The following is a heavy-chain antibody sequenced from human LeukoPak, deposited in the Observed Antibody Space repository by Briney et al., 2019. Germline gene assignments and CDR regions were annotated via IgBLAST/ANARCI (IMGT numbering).Heavy chain of an antibody. D-gene: IGHD6-19*01. CDR3: AKAPTPIAVAGLGETS. CDR1: GFTFNTYA. V-gene: IGHV3-23*01. Sequence: GGSLRLSCAASGFTFNTYAMSWVRQAPGKGLEWVSAISGSGGSTYYADSVKGRFTISRDNPKNTLYLQMNSLRAEDTAVYYCAKAPTPIAVAGLGETSWGQGTLVTVSS. CDR2: ISGSGGST. J-gene: IGHJ4*02.